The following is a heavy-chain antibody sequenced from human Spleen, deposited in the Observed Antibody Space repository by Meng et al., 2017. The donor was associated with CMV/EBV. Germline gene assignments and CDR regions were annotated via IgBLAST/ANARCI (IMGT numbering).Heavy chain of an antibody. CDR3: ARGFLEWY. D-gene: IGHD3-3*01. CDR2: ISSSSSYI. J-gene: IGHJ4*02. V-gene: IGHV3-21*01. CDR1: GFTFSSYS. Sequence: GESLKISCAASGFTFSSYSMNWVRQAPGKGLELVSSISSSSSYIYYADSVKGRFTISRDNAKNSLYLQMNSLRAEDTAVYYCARGFLEWYWGQGTLVTVSS.